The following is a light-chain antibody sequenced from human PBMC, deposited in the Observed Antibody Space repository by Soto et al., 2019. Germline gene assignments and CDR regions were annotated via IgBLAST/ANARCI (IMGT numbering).Light chain of an antibody. V-gene: IGLV2-11*01. Sequence: QSALTQPRSVSGSPGQSVTISCTGPSSDVGAYNYVSWYQQHPGKAPKLIIYDVTKRPSGVPDRLSGSKSGNTASLTISGLQAEDEADYYCCSYADNSYAGIYNVLFDGGTKLTVL. J-gene: IGLJ3*02. CDR1: SSDVGAYNY. CDR3: CSYADNSYAGIYNVL. CDR2: DVT.